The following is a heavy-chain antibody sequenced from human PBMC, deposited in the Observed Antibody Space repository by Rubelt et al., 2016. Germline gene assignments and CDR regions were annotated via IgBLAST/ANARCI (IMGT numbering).Heavy chain of an antibody. CDR1: GGSISSSSYY. D-gene: IGHD1-26*01. V-gene: IGHV4-61*05. CDR3: ARAQWELFDY. Sequence: QLQLQESGPGLVKPAETLSLTCTVSGGSISSSSYYWGWIRQPPGKGLEWIGYIYYSGSTNYNPSLKSRVTISVDTSKNQFSLKLSSVTAADTAVYYCARAQWELFDYWGQGTLVTVSS. CDR2: IYYSGST. J-gene: IGHJ4*02.